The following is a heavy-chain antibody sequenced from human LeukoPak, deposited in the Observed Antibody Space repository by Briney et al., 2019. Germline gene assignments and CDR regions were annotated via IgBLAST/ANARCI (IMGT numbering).Heavy chain of an antibody. CDR3: ASAPITVHIAAAGTTAFDI. Sequence: PSETLSLTCTVSGGSIASSSNYWVWIRQPPGKGLEWIGNIFYTGNTYYNPSLTSRVTISVDTSKNQFSLKLSSVTAADTAVYYCASAPITVHIAAAGTTAFDIWGQGTMVTVSS. J-gene: IGHJ3*02. CDR1: GGSIASSSNY. V-gene: IGHV4-39*07. CDR2: IFYTGNT. D-gene: IGHD6-13*01.